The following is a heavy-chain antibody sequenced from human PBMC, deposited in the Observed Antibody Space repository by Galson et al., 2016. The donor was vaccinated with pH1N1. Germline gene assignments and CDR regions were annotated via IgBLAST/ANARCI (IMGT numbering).Heavy chain of an antibody. CDR2: IYSSGST. V-gene: IGHV4-59*08. J-gene: IGHJ6*03. CDR1: YY. D-gene: IGHD3-3*01. Sequence: YYWSWIRQPPGKGLEWIGYIYSSGSTNYNPSLKSRVTISVDTSKNQFSLKLSSVTAADTAVYYCARAIFGVDPYYYYYMDVWGKGTTVTVSS. CDR3: ARAIFGVDPYYYYYMDV.